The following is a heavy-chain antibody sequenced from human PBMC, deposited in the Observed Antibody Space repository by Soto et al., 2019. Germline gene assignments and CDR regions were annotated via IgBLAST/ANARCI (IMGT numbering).Heavy chain of an antibody. CDR2: ISHRGST. V-gene: IGHV4-38-2*01. Sequence: PSETLSLTCDVSGYSISSGFYWGWIRQSPGKGLESIGAISHRGSTYYNPSLSSRATISMDVSKNHFSLTLNAVTAADTAVYHCARITMARGYSLDPWGQGTLVTVSS. J-gene: IGHJ5*02. CDR1: GYSISSGFY. CDR3: ARITMARGYSLDP. D-gene: IGHD3-10*01.